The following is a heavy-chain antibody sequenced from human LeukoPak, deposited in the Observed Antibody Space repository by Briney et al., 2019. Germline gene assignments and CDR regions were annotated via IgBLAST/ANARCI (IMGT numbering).Heavy chain of an antibody. Sequence: PSETLSLTCAVSGGSISSGGYSWSWIRQPPGKGLEWIGYIYHSGSTNYNPSLKSRVTISVDTSKNQFSLKLSSVTAADTAVYYCARGLVVVEPNRLFDYWGQGTLVTVSS. V-gene: IGHV4-30-2*01. CDR1: GGSISSGGYS. CDR3: ARGLVVVEPNRLFDY. CDR2: IYHSGST. D-gene: IGHD2-15*01. J-gene: IGHJ4*02.